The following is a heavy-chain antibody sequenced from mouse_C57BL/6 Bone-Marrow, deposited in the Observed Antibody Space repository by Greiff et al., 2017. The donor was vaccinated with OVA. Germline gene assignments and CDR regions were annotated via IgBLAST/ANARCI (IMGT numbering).Heavy chain of an antibody. D-gene: IGHD2-3*01. V-gene: IGHV1-64*01. Sequence: VQLQQPGAELVQPGASVKLSCKASGYTFTSYWMHWVKQRPGQGLEWIGMIHPISGSTNYNERFKRKATLTVDKSSSTAYMQLSSLTSEDSAVYYCARMGWLLHFAYWGQGTLVTVSA. CDR2: IHPISGST. CDR1: GYTFTSYW. CDR3: ARMGWLLHFAY. J-gene: IGHJ3*01.